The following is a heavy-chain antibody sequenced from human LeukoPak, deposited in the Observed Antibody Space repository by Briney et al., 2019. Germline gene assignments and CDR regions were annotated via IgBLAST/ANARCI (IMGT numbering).Heavy chain of an antibody. CDR3: ARDDGSIVPPAPFDY. D-gene: IGHD1-26*01. CDR2: IYHSGTT. Sequence: PSRTLSLTCAVSGGSISSSNWWSWVRQPPGKGLEWIGEIYHSGTTNYNPSLQSRVTISVDKSKKQFSLRLKSVTAADTAVYYCARDDGSIVPPAPFDYWGQGTLVTVSS. CDR1: GGSISSSNW. V-gene: IGHV4-4*02. J-gene: IGHJ4*02.